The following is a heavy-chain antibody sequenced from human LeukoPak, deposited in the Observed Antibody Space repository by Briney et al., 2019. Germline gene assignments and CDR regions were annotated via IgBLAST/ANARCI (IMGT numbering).Heavy chain of an antibody. Sequence: GGSLRLSCAASGFTFSSYGMHWVRQAPGKGLEWVALLSYDGSNKYYADSVKGRFTISRDNSKNTLYLQMNSLKAEDTAVYYCTTALAGTFDYWGQGTLVTVSS. J-gene: IGHJ4*02. CDR2: LSYDGSNK. CDR3: TTALAGTFDY. CDR1: GFTFSSYG. V-gene: IGHV3-30*03. D-gene: IGHD1-7*01.